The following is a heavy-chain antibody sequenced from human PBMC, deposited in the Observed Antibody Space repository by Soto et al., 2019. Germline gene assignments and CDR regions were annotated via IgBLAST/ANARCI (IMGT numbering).Heavy chain of an antibody. Sequence: PGESLKISCKGSGYSFTSYWIGWVRQMPGKGLEWMGIIYPGDSDTRYSPSFQGQVTISADKSISTAYLQWSSLKASDTAMYYCARKVWDYYDSSGYFDYWGQGTLVTVS. V-gene: IGHV5-51*01. J-gene: IGHJ4*02. CDR1: GYSFTSYW. CDR2: IYPGDSDT. CDR3: ARKVWDYYDSSGYFDY. D-gene: IGHD3-22*01.